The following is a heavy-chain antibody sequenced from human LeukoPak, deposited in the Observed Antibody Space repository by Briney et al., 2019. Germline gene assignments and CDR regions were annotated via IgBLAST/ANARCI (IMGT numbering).Heavy chain of an antibody. D-gene: IGHD1-14*01. CDR3: ARDASEGGFDP. Sequence: PSETLSLTCTVSGYSISSGYYWGWIRQPAGKGLEWIGRIYTSGSTNYNPSLKSRVTISVDTSKNQFSLKLSSVTAADTAVYYCARDASEGGFDPWGQGTLVTVSS. V-gene: IGHV4-61*02. CDR2: IYTSGST. J-gene: IGHJ5*02. CDR1: GYSISSGYY.